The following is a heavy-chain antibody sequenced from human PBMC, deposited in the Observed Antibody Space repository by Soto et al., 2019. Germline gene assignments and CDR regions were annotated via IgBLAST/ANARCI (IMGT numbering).Heavy chain of an antibody. Sequence: EVQLLESGGALVQPGGSRRLSCAATGFTLTNYGMSWVRQAPGKGLEWVSTITGSGATTYYADSVKGRFTISRDNSKNTLVLQMDSLRAEDTAVYDCAKDRLRGLMIYCSGLDVWGLGTTVTVSS. CDR3: AKDRLRGLMIYCSGLDV. V-gene: IGHV3-23*01. J-gene: IGHJ6*02. D-gene: IGHD3-10*01. CDR1: GFTLTNYG. CDR2: ITGSGATT.